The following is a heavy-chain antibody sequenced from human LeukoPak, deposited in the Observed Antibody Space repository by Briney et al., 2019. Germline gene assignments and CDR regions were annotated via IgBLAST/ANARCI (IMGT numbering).Heavy chain of an antibody. V-gene: IGHV3-21*01. CDR2: ISSSSSYI. CDR1: GFTFSSYS. D-gene: IGHD1-26*01. CDR3: ARDVSPSYDAFDI. Sequence: GGSLRLSCAASGFTFSSYSMNWVRQAPGKGLEWVSSISSSSSYIYYADSVKGRFTISRDNAKNTLYLQMNSLRAEDTAVYYCARDVSPSYDAFDIWGQGTMVTVSS. J-gene: IGHJ3*02.